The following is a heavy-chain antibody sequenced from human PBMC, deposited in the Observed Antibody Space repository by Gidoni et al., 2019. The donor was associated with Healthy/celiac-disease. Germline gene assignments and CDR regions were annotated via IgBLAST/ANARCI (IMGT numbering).Heavy chain of an antibody. D-gene: IGHD4-17*01. Sequence: EVQLVESGGGLVQPGRSLRLSCAASGFTFADYAMHWVRQAPGKGLEWVSGISWNSGSIGYADSVKGRFTISRDNAKNSLYLQMNSLRAEDTALYYCAKGGEYGDDAAYYYYGMDVWGQGTTVTVSS. CDR2: ISWNSGSI. CDR1: GFTFADYA. V-gene: IGHV3-9*01. J-gene: IGHJ6*02. CDR3: AKGGEYGDDAAYYYYGMDV.